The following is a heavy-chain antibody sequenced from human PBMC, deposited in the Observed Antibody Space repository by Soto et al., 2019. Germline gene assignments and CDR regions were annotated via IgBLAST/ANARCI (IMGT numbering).Heavy chain of an antibody. CDR3: ARGDYRGAGFDP. V-gene: IGHV4-30-2*01. CDR2: IYHSGST. Sequence: PLETLSLTCAVSGGSISSGGYSWSWIRQPPGKGLEWIGYIYHSGSTYYNPSLKSRVTISVDRSKNQFSLKLSSVTAADTAVYYCARGDYRGAGFDPWGQGTLVTVSS. D-gene: IGHD1-26*01. CDR1: GGSISSGGYS. J-gene: IGHJ5*02.